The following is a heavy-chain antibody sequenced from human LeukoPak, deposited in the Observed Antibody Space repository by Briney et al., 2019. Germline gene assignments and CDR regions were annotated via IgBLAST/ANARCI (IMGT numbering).Heavy chain of an antibody. Sequence: PSETLSLTCAVYGGSFSGYYWSWIRQPPGKGLEWIGEINHSGSTNYNPSLKSRVTISVDTSKNQFSLKLSSVTAADTAVYYCARQPTGQQLVHDYWGQGTLVTVSS. J-gene: IGHJ4*02. V-gene: IGHV4-34*01. CDR2: INHSGST. CDR3: ARQPTGQQLVHDY. D-gene: IGHD6-13*01. CDR1: GGSFSGYY.